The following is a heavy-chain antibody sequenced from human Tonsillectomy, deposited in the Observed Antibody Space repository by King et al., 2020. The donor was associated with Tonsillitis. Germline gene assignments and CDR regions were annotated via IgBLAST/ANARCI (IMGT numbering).Heavy chain of an antibody. J-gene: IGHJ4*02. D-gene: IGHD3-10*01. CDR3: ANRPAGSGSYFMSSHHNPDY. CDR2: IYWDNDK. V-gene: IGHV2-5*02. Sequence: TLKESGPTLVKPTQTLTLTCTFSGFSLSTSGVGVGWIRQPPGQALEWLALIYWDNDKRYSPSLKSRLTITKDTSKNQVVLAMNDMNPEDTATYYCANRPAGSGSYFMSSHHNPDYWGQGTLVTVSS. CDR1: GFSLSTSGVG.